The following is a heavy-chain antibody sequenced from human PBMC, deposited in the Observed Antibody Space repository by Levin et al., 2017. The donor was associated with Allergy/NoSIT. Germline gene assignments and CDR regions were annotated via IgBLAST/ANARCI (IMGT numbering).Heavy chain of an antibody. CDR2: MNPNSGNT. CDR1: GYTFTSYD. V-gene: IGHV1-8*01. D-gene: IGHD3-3*01. CDR3: ARVGRHYDFWSGWRPNYGMDV. Sequence: ASVKVSCKASGYTFTSYDINWVRQATGQGLEWMGWMNPNSGNTGYAQKFQGRVTMTRNTSISTAYMELSSLRSEDTAVYYCARVGRHYDFWSGWRPNYGMDVWGQGTTVTVSS. J-gene: IGHJ6*02.